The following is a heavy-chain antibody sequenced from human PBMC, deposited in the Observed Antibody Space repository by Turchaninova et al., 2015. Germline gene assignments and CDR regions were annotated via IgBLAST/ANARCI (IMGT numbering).Heavy chain of an antibody. D-gene: IGHD6-25*01. CDR3: ARDSAALFDY. CDR2: ISSTSSYI. V-gene: IGHV3-21*01. Sequence: EVQLVDPGGGLVKPGGSLRLSCAASGVTFSSYSMNWARQTPGKGLEWVSSISSTSSYIYYADSVKGRFTISRDNPKNSLYLQMNSLRAEDTAVYYCARDSAALFDYWGQGTLVTVSS. J-gene: IGHJ4*02. CDR1: GVTFSSYS.